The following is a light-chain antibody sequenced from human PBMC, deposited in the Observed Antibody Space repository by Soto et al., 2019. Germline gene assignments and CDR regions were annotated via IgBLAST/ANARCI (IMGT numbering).Light chain of an antibody. CDR2: WAS. V-gene: IGKV4-1*01. CDR3: QQYFSAPFT. CDR1: QIVLYSSINKNY. Sequence: DIVMTQSPDSLAVSLGERATINCKSSQIVLYSSINKNYLAWYQQKPGQPPRLLIYWASGRESGVPDRFSGSGSGTDFTLTISSLQAEDVAVYYCQQYFSAPFTFGPGTKVDIK. J-gene: IGKJ3*01.